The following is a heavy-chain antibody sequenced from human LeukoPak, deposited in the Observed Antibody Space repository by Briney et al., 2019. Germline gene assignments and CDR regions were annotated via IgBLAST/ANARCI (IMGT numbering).Heavy chain of an antibody. CDR1: GGSISSGGYY. Sequence: KPSETLSLTCTVSGGSISSGGYYWSWIRQPPGKGLEWIGYIYHSGSTYYNPSLKSRVTISVDRSKNQFSLKLSSVTAADTAVYYCARGIVVVPAALYFDYWGQGTLVTVSS. CDR3: ARGIVVVPAALYFDY. J-gene: IGHJ4*02. D-gene: IGHD2-2*01. V-gene: IGHV4-30-2*01. CDR2: IYHSGST.